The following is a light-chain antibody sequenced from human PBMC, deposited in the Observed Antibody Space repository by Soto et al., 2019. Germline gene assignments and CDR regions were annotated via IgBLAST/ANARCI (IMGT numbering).Light chain of an antibody. CDR2: GAS. J-gene: IGKJ5*01. CDR1: QSVSSN. CDR3: QQYNNWPRT. V-gene: IGKV3-15*01. Sequence: EVGLTQSPVTLSLSPGERATLSCRASQSVSSNLAWYQQKPGQAPRLLIYGASTRATGIPARFSGSGSGTEFTLTISSLQSEDFAVYYCQQYNNWPRTFGQGTRLEIK.